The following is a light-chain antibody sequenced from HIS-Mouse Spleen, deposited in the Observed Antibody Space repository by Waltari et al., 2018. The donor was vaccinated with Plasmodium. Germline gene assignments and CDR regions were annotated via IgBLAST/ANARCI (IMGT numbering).Light chain of an antibody. Sequence: QSVLTQPPSVSAAPGPKVTISCSGSSSNIGTTYVSWYHQLPGTAPKLLIYDNNKRPSGIPDRFSGSKSGTSATLGITGLQTGDEADYYCGTWDSSLSAGVVFGGGTKLTVL. J-gene: IGLJ2*01. CDR1: SSNIGTTY. CDR3: GTWDSSLSAGVV. CDR2: DNN. V-gene: IGLV1-51*01.